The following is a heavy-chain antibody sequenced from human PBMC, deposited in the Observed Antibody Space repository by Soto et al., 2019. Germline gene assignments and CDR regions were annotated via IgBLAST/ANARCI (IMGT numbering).Heavy chain of an antibody. Sequence: SETLSLTCTVSGGSVSSGAYYWGWFRQPPGRGLEWIGTIYYSGSTYYNPSLKSRVTISVDTSKNQFSLNLYSVTAADTALYYCARHTRAVSGTNYFDVWSQRTTVTVSS. CDR3: ARHTRAVSGTNYFDV. CDR1: GGSVSSGAYY. V-gene: IGHV4-39*01. CDR2: IYYSGST. J-gene: IGHJ4*02. D-gene: IGHD6-19*01.